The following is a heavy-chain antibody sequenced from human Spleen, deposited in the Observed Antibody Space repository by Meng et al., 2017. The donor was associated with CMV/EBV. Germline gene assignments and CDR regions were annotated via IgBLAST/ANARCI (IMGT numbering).Heavy chain of an antibody. J-gene: IGHJ5*02. Sequence: TLEGSCPPLVKPTQTLTLTFTFSGFSLSSSGVGVGWIRQPPGKALEWLALIYWDDDKRYSPSLKSRLTITKDTSKNQVVLTMTNMDPVDTATYYCAHSDQWELRGKGWFDPWGQGTLVTVSS. D-gene: IGHD1-26*01. CDR2: IYWDDDK. V-gene: IGHV2-5*02. CDR3: AHSDQWELRGKGWFDP. CDR1: GFSLSSSGVG.